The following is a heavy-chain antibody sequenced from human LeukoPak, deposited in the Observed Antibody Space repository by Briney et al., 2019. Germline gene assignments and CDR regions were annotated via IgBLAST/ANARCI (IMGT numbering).Heavy chain of an antibody. J-gene: IGHJ4*02. V-gene: IGHV3-33*01. CDR3: ARGPWDILTGYPTYYFDY. CDR1: GFTFSSYG. D-gene: IGHD3-9*01. Sequence: PGGSLRLSCAASGFTFSSYGMHWVRQAPGKGLEWVAVIWYDGSNKYYADSVKGRFTISRDNSKNTLYLQMNSLRAEDTAVYYCARGPWDILTGYPTYYFDYWGQGTLVTVSS. CDR2: IWYDGSNK.